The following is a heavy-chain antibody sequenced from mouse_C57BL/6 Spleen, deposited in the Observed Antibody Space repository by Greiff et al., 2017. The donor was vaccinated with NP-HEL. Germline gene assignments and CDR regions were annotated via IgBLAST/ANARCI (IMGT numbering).Heavy chain of an antibody. V-gene: IGHV1-50*01. CDR3: AMRENY. CDR1: GYTFTSYW. Sequence: QVHVKQPGAELVKPGASVKLSCKASGYTFTSYWMQWVKQRPGQGLEWIGEIDPSDSYTNYNQKFKGKATLTVDTSSSTAYMQLSSLTSEDSAVYYCAMRENYWGQGTTLTVSS. J-gene: IGHJ2*01. CDR2: IDPSDSYT.